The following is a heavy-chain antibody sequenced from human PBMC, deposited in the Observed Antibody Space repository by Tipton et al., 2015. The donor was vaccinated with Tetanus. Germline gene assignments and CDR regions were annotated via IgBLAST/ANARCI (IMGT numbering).Heavy chain of an antibody. J-gene: IGHJ4*01. V-gene: IGHV3-48*02. CDR1: GFNFSTNS. Sequence: SLRLSCVGSGFNFSTNSMNWVRQAPGKGLEWIAYISSGSSIIFYADAVRGRFFISRDNTKNSLSLQMNSLKDDDTAVYYCARSAHFASWYDWGXGTRVTVSS. CDR3: ARSAHFASWYD. CDR2: ISSGSSII. D-gene: IGHD6-13*01.